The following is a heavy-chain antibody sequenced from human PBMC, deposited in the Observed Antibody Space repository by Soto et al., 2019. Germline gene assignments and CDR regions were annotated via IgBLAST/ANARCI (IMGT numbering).Heavy chain of an antibody. J-gene: IGHJ6*02. CDR2: IFSDNER. CDR1: GFSLSTGRMG. Sequence: SGPTLVNPTETLTLTCTVSGFSLSTGRMGVSWIRQPPGKALEWLAHIFSDNERSYSTSMQGRLTISKDPSGSQVVLSMTNLDPVDTGTYYCVRMNADSYQFYYAMDVWGQGATVTVSS. D-gene: IGHD4-17*01. CDR3: VRMNADSYQFYYAMDV. V-gene: IGHV2-26*01.